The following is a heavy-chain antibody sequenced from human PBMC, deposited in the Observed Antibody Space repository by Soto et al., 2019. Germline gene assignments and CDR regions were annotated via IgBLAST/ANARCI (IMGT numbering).Heavy chain of an antibody. CDR1: GENITTYF. D-gene: IGHD2-8*01. CDR2: IHSTGDT. J-gene: IGHJ1*01. Sequence: VKVSCKAWGENITTYFIHWGRHAPGQDLEWMGMIHSTGDTGYSHKSPGRGTMTIDTYTTTTYIELQNLTPKATATYFSFWGYCTTTPCSDDFDLWGQGTLVTVSS. CDR3: FWGYCTTTPCSDDFDL. V-gene: IGHV1-46*01.